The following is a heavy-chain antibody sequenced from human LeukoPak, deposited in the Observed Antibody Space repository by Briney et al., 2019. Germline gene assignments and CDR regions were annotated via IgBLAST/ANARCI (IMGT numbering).Heavy chain of an antibody. V-gene: IGHV1-46*04. Sequence: ASVKVSCKASGYTFTKSDYMHWVRQAPGQGLEWMGIINPSDGTTFYAHKLQGRVTMTRDTSTNTVYMELSSLRSEDTAVFYCARGPTDMDFDYWGQGSLVTVSS. J-gene: IGHJ4*02. CDR2: INPSDGTT. CDR3: ARGPTDMDFDY. CDR1: GYTFTKSDY.